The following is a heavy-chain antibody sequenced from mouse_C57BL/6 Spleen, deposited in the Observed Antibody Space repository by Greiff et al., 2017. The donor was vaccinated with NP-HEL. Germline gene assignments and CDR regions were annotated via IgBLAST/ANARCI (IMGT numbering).Heavy chain of an antibody. CDR1: GYTFTSYW. Sequence: QVQLQQPGTELVKPGASVKLSCKASGYTFTSYWMHWVKQRPGQGLEWIGNINPSNGGTNYNEKFKSKATLTVDRSSSTAYMQLSSLTSEDSAVYYCAAYGSSYYYAMDYWGQGTSVTVSS. CDR2: INPSNGGT. CDR3: AAYGSSYYYAMDY. J-gene: IGHJ4*01. V-gene: IGHV1-53*01. D-gene: IGHD1-1*01.